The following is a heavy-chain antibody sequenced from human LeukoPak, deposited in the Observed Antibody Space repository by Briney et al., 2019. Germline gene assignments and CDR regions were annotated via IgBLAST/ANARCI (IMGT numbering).Heavy chain of an antibody. V-gene: IGHV3-23*01. CDR2: ISGSGGST. D-gene: IGHD3-22*01. CDR1: GFTFSSYA. Sequence: GCSLRFPCAASGFTFSSYAMSWLGQAPGKGLEWVSAISGSGGSTYYADSEKGRFTISRDNYKNTLYLQMNSLRAEDRAVYYCAKNYYDRSGYYYHFDYWGQGTLGTVSS. J-gene: IGHJ4*02. CDR3: AKNYYDRSGYYYHFDY.